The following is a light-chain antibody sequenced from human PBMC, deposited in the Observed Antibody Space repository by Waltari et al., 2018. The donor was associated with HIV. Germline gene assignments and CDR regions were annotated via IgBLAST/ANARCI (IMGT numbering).Light chain of an antibody. CDR3: AVWDDKLGAWL. V-gene: IGLV1-47*01. CDR2: RND. Sequence: QSVLSQPPSAPGTPGQRVTISCSVGLSTIGSNYVYWYQQFSGMAPKLVIFRNDQRPPEVHDRFTGSKSGTSASLIITGLQSEDESDYYCAVWDDKLGAWLFGGGTRVTV. J-gene: IGLJ3*02. CDR1: LSTIGSNY.